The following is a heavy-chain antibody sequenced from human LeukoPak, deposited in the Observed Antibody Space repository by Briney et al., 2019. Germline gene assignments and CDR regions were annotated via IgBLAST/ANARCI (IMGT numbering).Heavy chain of an antibody. D-gene: IGHD3-22*01. CDR2: INWNGGST. CDR1: GSTFDDYG. Sequence: PGGSLRLSCAASGSTFDDYGMSWVRQAPGKGLEWVSGINWNGGSTGYADSVKGRFTISRDNAKNSLYLQMNSLRAEDTALYYCAREAGYYDSSGYYLYYYYMDVWGKGTTVTVSS. CDR3: AREAGYYDSSGYYLYYYYMDV. J-gene: IGHJ6*03. V-gene: IGHV3-20*04.